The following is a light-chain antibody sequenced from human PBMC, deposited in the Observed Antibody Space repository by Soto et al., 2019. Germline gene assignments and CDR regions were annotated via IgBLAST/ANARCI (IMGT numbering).Light chain of an antibody. Sequence: QSVLTRSPSASASLGASVKLTCTLRSGHSSYAIAWHQQQPEKGPRYLMKLNSDGSHSKGDGIPDRFSGSSSGAERYLTISSLQSEDEADYYCQTWGTGIHVVFGGGTKLTVL. J-gene: IGLJ2*01. CDR2: LNSDGSH. V-gene: IGLV4-69*01. CDR3: QTWGTGIHVV. CDR1: SGHSSYA.